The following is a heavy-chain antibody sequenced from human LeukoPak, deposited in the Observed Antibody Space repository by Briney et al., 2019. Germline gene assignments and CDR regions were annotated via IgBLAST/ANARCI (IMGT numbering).Heavy chain of an antibody. J-gene: IGHJ4*02. V-gene: IGHV3-23*01. CDR3: ARDRSTTHFDY. D-gene: IGHD5/OR15-5a*01. Sequence: GGSLRLSCAASGFTFSRYAMSWVRQAPGKGLEWVSGISGSGRSTYYADSVKGRFTISRDNSKNTLFLQMDSLRAEDTAVYYCARDRSTTHFDYWGQGTLVTVSS. CDR1: GFTFSRYA. CDR2: ISGSGRST.